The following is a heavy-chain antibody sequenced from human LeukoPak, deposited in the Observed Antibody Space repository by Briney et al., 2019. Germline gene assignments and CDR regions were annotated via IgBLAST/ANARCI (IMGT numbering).Heavy chain of an antibody. V-gene: IGHV3-30*02. J-gene: IGHJ6*03. Sequence: GGSLRLSCAASGFTFTNYGLNWVRQAPGKGLEWVAFIRYDGSNKYYADSVKGRFTISRDNSKNTLYLQMNSLRAEDTAVYYCAKVGTIFGVVIMKPYYYYYMDVWGKGTTVTVSS. CDR2: IRYDGSNK. CDR1: GFTFTNYG. D-gene: IGHD3-3*01. CDR3: AKVGTIFGVVIMKPYYYYYMDV.